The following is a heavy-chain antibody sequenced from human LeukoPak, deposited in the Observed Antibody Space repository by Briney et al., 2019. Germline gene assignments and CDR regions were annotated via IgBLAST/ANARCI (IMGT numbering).Heavy chain of an antibody. D-gene: IGHD6-13*01. CDR3: AKGLAANWYNWFDP. CDR1: GFTFSSYA. Sequence: PGGSLRLSCAASGFTFSSYAMSWVRQAPGKGLEWVSAISGSGGSTYYADSVKGRFTISRDNYKNTLYLQMNSLRAEDTAVYYCAKGLAANWYNWFDPWGQGTLVTVSS. CDR2: ISGSGGST. V-gene: IGHV3-23*01. J-gene: IGHJ5*02.